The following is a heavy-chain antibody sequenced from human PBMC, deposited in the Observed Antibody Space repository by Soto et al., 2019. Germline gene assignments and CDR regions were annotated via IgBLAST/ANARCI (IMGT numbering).Heavy chain of an antibody. D-gene: IGHD3-3*01. J-gene: IGHJ3*02. CDR2: IYYSGST. V-gene: IGHV4-39*01. Sequence: QLQLQESGPGLVKPSETLSLTCTVSGGSISSSSYYWGWIRQPPGKGLEWIGSIYYSGSTYYNPSRKSRVTISVDTSKNQFSLKLNSVTAADTAVYYCARPFGVTWAFDIWGQGTMVTVSS. CDR1: GGSISSSSYY. CDR3: ARPFGVTWAFDI.